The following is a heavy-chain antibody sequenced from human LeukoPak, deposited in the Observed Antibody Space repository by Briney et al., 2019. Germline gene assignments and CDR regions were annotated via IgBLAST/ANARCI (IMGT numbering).Heavy chain of an antibody. Sequence: GGSLRLSCAASGFTFSNYAMSWVRQAPGKGLEWVSAISGSGATTYYADSVKGRFTISRDNSKNTLYLQMNSLRAEDTAVYYCAGRYDSSGRGIWGQGTMVTVSS. V-gene: IGHV3-23*01. J-gene: IGHJ3*02. D-gene: IGHD3-22*01. CDR3: AGRYDSSGRGI. CDR1: GFTFSNYA. CDR2: ISGSGATT.